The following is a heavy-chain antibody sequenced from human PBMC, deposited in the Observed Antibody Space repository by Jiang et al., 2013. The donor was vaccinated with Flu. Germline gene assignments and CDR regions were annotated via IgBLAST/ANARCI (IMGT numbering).Heavy chain of an antibody. CDR2: GTT. Sequence: GTTWYRPSLKSRVTITVDTSKNQFSLKMTSVTAADTAVYYCAKRMGYDWFDPWGQGTLVTVSS. V-gene: IGHV4-39*01. CDR3: AKRMGYDWFDP. D-gene: IGHD2-8*01. J-gene: IGHJ5*02.